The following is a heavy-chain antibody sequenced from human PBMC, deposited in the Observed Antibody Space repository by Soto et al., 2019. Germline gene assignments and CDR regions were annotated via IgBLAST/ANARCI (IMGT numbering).Heavy chain of an antibody. CDR1: GASISSGDYY. D-gene: IGHD2-21*02. J-gene: IGHJ5*02. CDR3: ATSVVMTAIGMGWFDP. Sequence: QVQLQESGPGLVKPSQTLSLTCTVSGASISSGDYYWSWIRQSPGKGLEWIGYTHNSGITFYNPSLKRPISISVGTSRNQVSLKLTSVTAAHTAVYYCATSVVMTAIGMGWFDPWGQGTLVTVSS. CDR2: THNSGIT. V-gene: IGHV4-30-4*01.